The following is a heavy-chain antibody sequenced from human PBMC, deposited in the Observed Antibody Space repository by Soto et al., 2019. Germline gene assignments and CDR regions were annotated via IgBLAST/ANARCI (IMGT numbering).Heavy chain of an antibody. Sequence: GGSLRLSCAASGFTFNTSGMHWVRQAPGKGLEWVAVIAFDGSQEFYGDSVRGRFTISRDNSKNTLFLQMKRLTPEDTAVYYCATKVRVTNYLYYGMDVWGQGTTVTVSS. CDR3: ATKVRVTNYLYYGMDV. CDR1: GFTFNTSG. V-gene: IGHV3-30*03. CDR2: IAFDGSQE. D-gene: IGHD2-21*02. J-gene: IGHJ6*02.